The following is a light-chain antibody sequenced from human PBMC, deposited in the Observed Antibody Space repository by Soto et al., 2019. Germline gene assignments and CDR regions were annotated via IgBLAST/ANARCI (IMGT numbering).Light chain of an antibody. CDR2: GAS. Sequence: EIVLTQSPGTLPLSPGERATLSCRASQSVSSFLAWYQQKPGQAPRLLIYGASSRATDTPDRFSGSGSGTDFTLTISRLEPEDFAVYYCQQYSTSPYTFGQGTKLEIK. CDR3: QQYSTSPYT. V-gene: IGKV3-20*01. CDR1: QSVSSF. J-gene: IGKJ2*01.